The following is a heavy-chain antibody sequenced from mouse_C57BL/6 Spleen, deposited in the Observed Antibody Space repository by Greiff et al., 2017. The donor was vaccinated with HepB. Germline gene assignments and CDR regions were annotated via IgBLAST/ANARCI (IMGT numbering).Heavy chain of an antibody. V-gene: IGHV1-15*01. CDR3: TLYSNSAWFAY. CDR2: IDPETGGT. Sequence: QVHVKQSGAELVRPGASVTLSCKASGYTFTDYEMHWVKQTPVHGLEWIGAIDPETGGTAYNQKFKGKAILTADKSSSTAYMELRSLTSEDSAVYYCTLYSNSAWFAYWGQGTLVTVSA. CDR1: GYTFTDYE. D-gene: IGHD2-5*01. J-gene: IGHJ3*01.